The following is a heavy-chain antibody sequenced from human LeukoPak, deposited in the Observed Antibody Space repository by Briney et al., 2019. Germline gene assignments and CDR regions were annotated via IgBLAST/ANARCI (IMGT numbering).Heavy chain of an antibody. CDR1: GGSISSGNCY. V-gene: IGHV4-61*02. CDR2: IYTSGST. Sequence: SETLSLTCTVSGGSISSGNCYWSWIRQPAGNRLEWIGRIYTSGSTNYNPSLKSRVTISGDTSKNQFSLKLSSVTAADTAVYYCASEPGELPYYSDYRGQGNLVTASS. D-gene: IGHD3-10*01. CDR3: ASEPGELPYYSDY. J-gene: IGHJ4*02.